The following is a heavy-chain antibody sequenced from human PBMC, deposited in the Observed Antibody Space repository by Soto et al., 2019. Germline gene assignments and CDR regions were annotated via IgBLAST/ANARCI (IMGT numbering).Heavy chain of an antibody. CDR2: VNNDGTDT. J-gene: IGHJ6*02. Sequence: EVQLVESGGGLVQPGGSLRLSCAASGFTFSNYWMYWVRQAPGKGLVWVSRVNNDGTDTTHADSVKGRFTISRDNAENTLYLQMNRLRAEDTAVYYCARGGLQDALDRWGQGSTVTVSS. D-gene: IGHD2-21*01. CDR3: ARGGLQDALDR. CDR1: GFTFSNYW. V-gene: IGHV3-74*03.